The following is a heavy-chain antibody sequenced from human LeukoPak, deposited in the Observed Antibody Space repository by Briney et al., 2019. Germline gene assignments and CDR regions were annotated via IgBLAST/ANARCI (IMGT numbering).Heavy chain of an antibody. CDR1: GGTFSSDT. D-gene: IGHD5-12*01. V-gene: IGHV1-69*13. CDR3: ARQLVDLVGAPFDC. J-gene: IGHJ4*02. Sequence: SVKVSCKASGGTFSSDTIIWVRQAPGQGFEWMGGIIPIFGTANYAQKFQGRVTITADESTTTAYMELSSLRSEDTAVYYCARQLVDLVGAPFDCWGQGALVTVSS. CDR2: IIPIFGTA.